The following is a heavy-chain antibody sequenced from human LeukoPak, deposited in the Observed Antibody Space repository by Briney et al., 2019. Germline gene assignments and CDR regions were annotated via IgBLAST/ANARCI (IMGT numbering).Heavy chain of an antibody. CDR2: IYYSGST. J-gene: IGHJ4*02. V-gene: IGHV4-39*01. Sequence: SETLSLTCTVSGGSISSSSYDWGSIRQPPGKGLEWIGSIYYSGSTYYNPSLKSRVTISVDTSKNQFSLKLSSVTAADMAVYYCARQYSSGATEWGQGTLVTVSS. CDR1: GGSISSSSYD. D-gene: IGHD2-15*01. CDR3: ARQYSSGATE.